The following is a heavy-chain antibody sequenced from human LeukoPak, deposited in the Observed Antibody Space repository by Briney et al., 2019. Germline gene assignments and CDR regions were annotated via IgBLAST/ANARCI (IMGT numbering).Heavy chain of an antibody. CDR3: ARNILFAFDI. CDR1: GLSVSSSY. J-gene: IGHJ3*02. Sequence: PGGSLKLSCSASGLSVSSSYISWVRQAPGRGLEWVSIIYKDGSTYYADSMKGRFTISRDNSKNTLYLQVNSLRAEDTAMYYCARNILFAFDIWGQGTMVTVSS. V-gene: IGHV3-53*01. CDR2: IYKDGST.